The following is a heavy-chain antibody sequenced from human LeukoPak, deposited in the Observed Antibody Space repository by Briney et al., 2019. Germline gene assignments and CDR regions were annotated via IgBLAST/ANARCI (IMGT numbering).Heavy chain of an antibody. CDR2: MNPNSGNT. D-gene: IGHD3-22*01. V-gene: IGHV1-8*03. CDR1: GYTFTSYD. Sequence: GASVKVSCKASGYTFTSYDINWVRQATGQGLEWMGWMNPNSGNTGYAQKFQGRVTITRNTSISTAYMELSSLRSEDTAVYYCARGFPPRILYDSSGYYSYYFDYWGQGTLVTVSS. J-gene: IGHJ4*02. CDR3: ARGFPPRILYDSSGYYSYYFDY.